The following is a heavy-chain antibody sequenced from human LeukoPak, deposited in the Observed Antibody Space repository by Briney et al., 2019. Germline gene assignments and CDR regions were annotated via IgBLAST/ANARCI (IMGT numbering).Heavy chain of an antibody. CDR1: GGSSSGYY. J-gene: IGHJ4*02. CDR2: INHSGST. V-gene: IGHV4-34*01. D-gene: IGHD5-18*01. Sequence: SETLSLTCAVYGGSSSGYYWSWIRQPPGKGLEWIGEINHSGSTNYNPSLKSRVTISVDTSKNQFSLKLSSVTAADTAVYYCARGLYRDTAMAPFDYWGQGTLVTVSS. CDR3: ARGLYRDTAMAPFDY.